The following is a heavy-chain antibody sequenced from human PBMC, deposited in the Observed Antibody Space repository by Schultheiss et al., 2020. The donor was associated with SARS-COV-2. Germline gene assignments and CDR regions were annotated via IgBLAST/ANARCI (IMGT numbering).Heavy chain of an antibody. V-gene: IGHV3-64*04. D-gene: IGHD2-8*01. CDR3: ASVLMVYAYDAFDI. J-gene: IGHJ3*02. Sequence: GGSLRLSCAASGFTFSSYAMHWVRQAPGKGLEYVSAISSNGGSTYYADSVKGRFTISRDNSKNTLYLQMNSLRAEDTAVYYCASVLMVYAYDAFDIWGQGTMVTVSS. CDR1: GFTFSSYA. CDR2: ISSNGGST.